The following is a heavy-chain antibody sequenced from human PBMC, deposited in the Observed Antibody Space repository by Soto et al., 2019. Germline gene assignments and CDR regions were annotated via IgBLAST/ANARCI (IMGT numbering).Heavy chain of an antibody. CDR1: GGSFSGYY. Sequence: PSETLSLTCAVYGGSFSGYYWSWIRQPPGRGLEWIGEINHSGSTNYNPSLKSRVTISVDTSKNQFSLKLSSVTAADTAVYYCERGIAYYHFWSGYLLHYYGMDVWGQGTTVTVS. D-gene: IGHD3-3*01. J-gene: IGHJ6*02. V-gene: IGHV4-34*01. CDR3: ERGIAYYHFWSGYLLHYYGMDV. CDR2: INHSGST.